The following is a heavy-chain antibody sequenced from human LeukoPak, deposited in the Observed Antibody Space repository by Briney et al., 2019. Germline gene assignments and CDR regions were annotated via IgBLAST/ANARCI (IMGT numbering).Heavy chain of an antibody. Sequence: GASVKVSCKASGYTVTSYAMHWVRQAPGQRLEWMGWINAGNGNTKYSQKFQGRVTITRDTSASTAYMELSSLRSEDTALYYCATNRPTVSSGWFRDLDYWGRGTLVTVSS. CDR2: INAGNGNT. D-gene: IGHD6-19*01. CDR3: ATNRPTVSSGWFRDLDY. V-gene: IGHV1-3*01. J-gene: IGHJ4*02. CDR1: GYTVTSYA.